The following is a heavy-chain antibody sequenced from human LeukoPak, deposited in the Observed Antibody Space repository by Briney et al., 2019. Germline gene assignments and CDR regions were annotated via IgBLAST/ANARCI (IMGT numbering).Heavy chain of an antibody. J-gene: IGHJ4*02. CDR3: VRHTPYRVPCY. D-gene: IGHD1-1*01. V-gene: IGHV3-7*03. CDR1: GFTCNNNC. Sequence: GGSVRCSCSSYGFTCNNNCMGWLRQAPGQGLVWVAYINLNRSETNYVDSVQGRVTISRDNAKNSLYLQMNSLRAEDTAVYYCVRHTPYRVPCYWGQGTLVTVSS. CDR2: INLNRSET.